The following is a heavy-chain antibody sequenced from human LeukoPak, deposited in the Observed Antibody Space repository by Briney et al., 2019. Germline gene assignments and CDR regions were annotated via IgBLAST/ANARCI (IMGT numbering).Heavy chain of an antibody. D-gene: IGHD5-12*01. CDR2: IQQGGSEK. V-gene: IGHV3-7*01. CDR3: ARDSGNSGYDVHDC. Sequence: PGGSLRLSCAASGFTFGSYWMTWVRQAPGKGLEWVANIQQGGSEKNYADSVKGRFTISRDNAKNSLYLQMNSLRAEDTAVYYCARDSGNSGYDVHDCWGQGTLVTVSS. J-gene: IGHJ4*02. CDR1: GFTFGSYW.